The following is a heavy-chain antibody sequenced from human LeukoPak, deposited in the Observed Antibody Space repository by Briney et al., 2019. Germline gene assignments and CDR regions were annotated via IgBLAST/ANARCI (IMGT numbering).Heavy chain of an antibody. D-gene: IGHD1-26*01. CDR3: AKDREEWELHYFDY. V-gene: IGHV3-23*01. Sequence: GGSLRLSCVASGFTFSSYAMSWVRQAPGKGLEWVSAISDSGGSTYYADSVKGRFTISRDNSKNTLYLQMNSLRAEDTAVYYCAKDREEWELHYFDYWGQGTLVTVSS. J-gene: IGHJ4*02. CDR2: ISDSGGST. CDR1: GFTFSSYA.